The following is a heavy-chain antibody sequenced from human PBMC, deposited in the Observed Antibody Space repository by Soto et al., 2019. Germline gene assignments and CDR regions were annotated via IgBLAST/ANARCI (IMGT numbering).Heavy chain of an antibody. Sequence: GASVKVSCKASGYTFTSYDINWVRQATGQGLEWMGWMNPNSGNTGYAQKFQGRVTMTRNTSISTAYMELSSLRSEDTAVYYCARESAVAGTHDFDYWGQGTLVTVSS. V-gene: IGHV1-8*01. J-gene: IGHJ4*02. D-gene: IGHD6-19*01. CDR3: ARESAVAGTHDFDY. CDR1: GYTFTSYD. CDR2: MNPNSGNT.